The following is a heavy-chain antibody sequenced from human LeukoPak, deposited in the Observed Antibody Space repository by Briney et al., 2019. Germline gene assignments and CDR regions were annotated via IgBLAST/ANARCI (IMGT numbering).Heavy chain of an antibody. CDR1: GFAVSSNY. CDR3: AIRGLNTTGDAFDI. D-gene: IGHD4-17*01. CDR2: IYSGGST. Sequence: GGSLRLSCAASGFAVSSNYMSWVRQAPGKGLEWVSVIYSGGSTYYADSVKGRFTISRHNSKNTLYLQMNSLRAEDTAVYYCAIRGLNTTGDAFDIWGQGTMVTVSS. J-gene: IGHJ3*02. V-gene: IGHV3-53*04.